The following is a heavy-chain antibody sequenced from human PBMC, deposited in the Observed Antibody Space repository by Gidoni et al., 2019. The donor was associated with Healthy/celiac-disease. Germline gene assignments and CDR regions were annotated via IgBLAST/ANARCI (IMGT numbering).Heavy chain of an antibody. D-gene: IGHD2-15*01. J-gene: IGHJ4*02. CDR1: GFTFRSYS. Sequence: EVQLVESGGGLVKPGGSLRLSCAASGFTFRSYSMHWVRQAPGKGLEWVSSISSSSSYIYYADSVKGRFTISRDNAKNSLYLQMNSLRAEDTAVYYCARDPDWADLGYCSGGSCPDYWGQGTLVTVSS. V-gene: IGHV3-21*01. CDR3: ARDPDWADLGYCSGGSCPDY. CDR2: ISSSSSYI.